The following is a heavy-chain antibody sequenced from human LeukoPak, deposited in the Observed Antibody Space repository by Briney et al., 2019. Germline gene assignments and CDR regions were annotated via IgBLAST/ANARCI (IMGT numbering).Heavy chain of an antibody. CDR1: GFSFSNYA. Sequence: GGSLRLSCAASGFSFSNYAMDWVRQAPGKGLEWVAVISKDGSMKYYSDSVKGRFTVSRDDSIHTLYLEMNSLKTEDTAVYYCAGESFDFWSQGTMVTVSS. CDR2: ISKDGSMK. J-gene: IGHJ3*01. V-gene: IGHV3-30*04. CDR3: AGESFDF.